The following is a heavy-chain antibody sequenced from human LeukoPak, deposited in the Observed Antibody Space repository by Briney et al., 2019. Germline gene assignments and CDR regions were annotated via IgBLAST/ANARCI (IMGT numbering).Heavy chain of an antibody. D-gene: IGHD3-22*01. CDR2: ISYDGSNK. J-gene: IGHJ4*02. Sequence: GGSLRLSCAASGFTFSGYGMHWVRQAPGKGLEWVAVISYDGSNKYYADSVKGRFTISRDNSKNTLYLQMNSLRAEDTAVYYCAKGAPPYYYDSSGYSHYFDYWGRGTLVTVSS. CDR1: GFTFSGYG. V-gene: IGHV3-30*18. CDR3: AKGAPPYYYDSSGYSHYFDY.